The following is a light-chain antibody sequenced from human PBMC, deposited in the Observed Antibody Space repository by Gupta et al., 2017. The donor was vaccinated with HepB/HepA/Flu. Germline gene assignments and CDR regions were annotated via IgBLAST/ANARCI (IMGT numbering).Light chain of an antibody. CDR1: SSNIGTNF. CDR2: RSN. J-gene: IGLJ2*01. V-gene: IGLV1-47*01. CDR3: VAWDDSLAGWS. Sequence: SVLTQPPSVSGTPGPRRIISCSGRSSNIGTNFVYWYQQLPGAAPRPLIYRSNQRPSGVPERFSGSKSGTSASLAIGGLRSEDEADYYCVAWDDSLAGWSLGGGTRLTVL.